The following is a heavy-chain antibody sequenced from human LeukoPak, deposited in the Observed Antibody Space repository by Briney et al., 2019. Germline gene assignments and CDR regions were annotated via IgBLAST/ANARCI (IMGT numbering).Heavy chain of an antibody. D-gene: IGHD3-9*01. CDR2: MNPNSGNT. J-gene: IGHJ6*02. Sequence: GASVKVSCKASGYTFTSYDINWVRQATGQELEWMGWMNPNSGNTGYAQKFQGRVTMTRNTSISTAYMELSSLRSEDTAVYYCARGGVLRYFDWFPIYYYGMDVWGQGTTVTVSS. CDR3: ARGGVLRYFDWFPIYYYGMDV. V-gene: IGHV1-8*01. CDR1: GYTFTSYD.